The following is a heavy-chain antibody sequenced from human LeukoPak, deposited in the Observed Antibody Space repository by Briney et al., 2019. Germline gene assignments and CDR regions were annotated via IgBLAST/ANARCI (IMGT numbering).Heavy chain of an antibody. D-gene: IGHD1-26*01. CDR2: ISYDGSNK. Sequence: GGSLRLSCAASGFTFSSYAMHWVPQAPGKGLEWVAVISYDGSNKYYADSVKGRFTSSRDNSKNTLYLQMNSLRAEDTAVYYCAREGYSGSYLAERGWFDPWGQGTLVTVSS. V-gene: IGHV3-30*01. CDR1: GFTFSSYA. J-gene: IGHJ5*02. CDR3: AREGYSGSYLAERGWFDP.